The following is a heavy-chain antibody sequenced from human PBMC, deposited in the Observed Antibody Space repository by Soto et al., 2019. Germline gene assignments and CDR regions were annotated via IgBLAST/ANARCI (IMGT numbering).Heavy chain of an antibody. V-gene: IGHV4-34*01. CDR3: ARGLDYDSSGYFQNNWFDP. CDR2: INHSGST. Sequence: PSETLSLTCAVYGGSFSGYYWSWIRQPRGKGLEWIGEINHSGSTNYNLSLKIRVTISVDTSKNQFSVKLSFVTAADTAVYYCARGLDYDSSGYFQNNWFDPWGQGTLVTVSS. J-gene: IGHJ5*02. CDR1: GGSFSGYY. D-gene: IGHD3-22*01.